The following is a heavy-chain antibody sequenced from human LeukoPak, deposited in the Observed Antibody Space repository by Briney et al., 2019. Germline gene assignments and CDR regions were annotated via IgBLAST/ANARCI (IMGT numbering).Heavy chain of an antibody. D-gene: IGHD3-3*01. J-gene: IGHJ4*02. Sequence: PSETLSLTCTVSGGSISSGSFYWSWLRLPAGKGLEWIGRIYSSGSTNYNPSLKSRVTISVDTSKNQFSLRLSSVTAADTAVYYCARTSGNYPQYYFDYWGQGTLVTVSS. CDR2: IYSSGST. CDR1: GGSISSGSFY. V-gene: IGHV4-61*02. CDR3: ARTSGNYPQYYFDY.